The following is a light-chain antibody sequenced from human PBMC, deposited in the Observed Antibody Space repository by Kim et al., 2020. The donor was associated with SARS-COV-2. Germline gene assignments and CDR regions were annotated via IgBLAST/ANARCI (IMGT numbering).Light chain of an antibody. CDR3: QQYRSYPWT. V-gene: IGKV1-5*03. CDR2: KAS. CDR1: RNVDDY. J-gene: IGKJ1*01. Sequence: GDRVTSTCRASRNVDDYLAWYQQKPGGAPKLLIFKASTLKSGVPSRFSGSGSGTEFTLTTSSLQPDDFGTYYCQQYRSYPWTFGQGTKVDIK.